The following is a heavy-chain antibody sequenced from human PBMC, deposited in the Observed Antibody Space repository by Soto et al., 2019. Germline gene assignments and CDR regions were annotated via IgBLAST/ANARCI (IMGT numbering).Heavy chain of an antibody. Sequence: ASVKVSCKASGYTFSSYEINWVRQATGQGPEWMGRMNPNSGNTAYAQKFQGRVTMTRNTSISTAYMELSSLRSEDTAVYYCARISPTFKCSGGSCYYCGMDVWGQGNTVTVSS. CDR2: MNPNSGNT. D-gene: IGHD2-15*01. CDR1: GYTFSSYE. J-gene: IGHJ6*02. CDR3: ARISPTFKCSGGSCYYCGMDV. V-gene: IGHV1-8*01.